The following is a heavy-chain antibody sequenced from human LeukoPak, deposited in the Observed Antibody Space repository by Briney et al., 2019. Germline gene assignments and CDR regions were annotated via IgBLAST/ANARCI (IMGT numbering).Heavy chain of an antibody. CDR2: IYTSGST. V-gene: IGHV4-4*07. CDR3: ARGDWSGYYSYFDY. D-gene: IGHD3-3*01. Sequence: SETLSLTCTVSGGSISSYYWSWIRQPAGKGLEWIGRIYTSGSTNYNPSLKSRVTMSVDTSKNQFSLKLSSVTAADTAVYYCARGDWSGYYSYFDYWGQGTLVTVSS. J-gene: IGHJ4*02. CDR1: GGSISSYY.